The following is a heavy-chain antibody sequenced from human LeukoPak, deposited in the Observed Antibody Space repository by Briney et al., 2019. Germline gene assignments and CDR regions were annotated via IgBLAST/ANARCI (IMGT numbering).Heavy chain of an antibody. CDR2: IYYSGST. V-gene: IGHV4-59*08. Sequence: SETLSLTCTVSGGSTSRHYWSWIRQPPGKSLEWIGYIYYSGSTTYNPSLKSRATLSIDTSKNQFSLNLSSVTAADTAVYYCARLPGISAVWGQGTRVIVSS. D-gene: IGHD6-13*01. CDR1: GGSTSRHY. J-gene: IGHJ1*01. CDR3: ARLPGISAV.